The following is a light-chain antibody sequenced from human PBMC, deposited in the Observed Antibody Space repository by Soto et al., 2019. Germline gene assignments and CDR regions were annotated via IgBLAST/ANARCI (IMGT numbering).Light chain of an antibody. CDR2: WAS. CDR1: QNLLYSSNNKNY. V-gene: IGKV4-1*01. CDR3: HKNYSPPPPT. Sequence: DIVMTQSPDSLAVSLGERATINCKSSQNLLYSSNNKNYLAWYQQKPGQPPKLLIYWASTREAGVPDRFSGSGSEKDFTLTISSPKAEDVEVYSFHKNYSPPPPTFGGGPGWRSN. J-gene: IGKJ4*01.